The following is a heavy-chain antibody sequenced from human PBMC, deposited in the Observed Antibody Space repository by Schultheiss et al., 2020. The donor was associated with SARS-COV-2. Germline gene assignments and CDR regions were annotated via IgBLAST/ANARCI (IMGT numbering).Heavy chain of an antibody. CDR1: GFTVSSNY. CDR3: ARGQGGSSSPWYYYYGMDV. Sequence: GGSLRLSCAASGFTVSSNYMSWVRQAPGKGLEWVSVIYSGGSTYYADSVKGRFTISRDNSKNTLYLQMNSLRAEDTAVYYCARGQGGSSSPWYYYYGMDVWGQGTTVTVSS. J-gene: IGHJ6*02. D-gene: IGHD6-6*01. CDR2: IYSGGST. V-gene: IGHV3-66*01.